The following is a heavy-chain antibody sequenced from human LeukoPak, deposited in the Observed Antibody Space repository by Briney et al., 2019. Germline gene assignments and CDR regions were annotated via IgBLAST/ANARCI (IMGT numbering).Heavy chain of an antibody. D-gene: IGHD5-18*01. CDR2: INPSGGST. CDR1: GYTFTNYN. V-gene: IGHV1-46*01. J-gene: IGHJ4*02. Sequence: GASVKVPCKASGYTFTNYNIHWVRQAPGQGLEWMGIINPSGGSTSYAQKFQGRVTMTRDTSTSTVYMELSSLRSEDTAVYYCARYIYGYLHYWGQGTLVTVSS. CDR3: ARYIYGYLHY.